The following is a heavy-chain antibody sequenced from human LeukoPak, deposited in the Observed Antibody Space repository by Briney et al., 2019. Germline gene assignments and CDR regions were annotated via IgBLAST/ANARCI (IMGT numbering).Heavy chain of an antibody. V-gene: IGHV4-59*08. D-gene: IGHD2-21*01. Sequence: SETLSLTCTVSGGSISSYYWSWIRQPPGKGLEWIGYIYYSGSTNYNPSLKSRVTISVDTSKNQFSLKLSSVTAADTAVYYCARQWGETYSVDPWGQGTLVTVSS. CDR3: ARQWGETYSVDP. J-gene: IGHJ5*02. CDR1: GGSISSYY. CDR2: IYYSGST.